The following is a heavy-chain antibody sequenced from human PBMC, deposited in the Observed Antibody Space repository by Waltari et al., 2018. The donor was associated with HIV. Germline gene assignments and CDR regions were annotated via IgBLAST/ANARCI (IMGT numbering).Heavy chain of an antibody. CDR1: GDSISRNPSY. CDR3: ARTYTGSSQYFQL. J-gene: IGHJ1*01. Sequence: QLQLQESGPGLVKPSATLSLTCTVSGDSISRNPSYWGWIRQPPGKGLEWIGSVYYLGSTYYSPSLKSRVTISLDTSKNRFSLKLNSVTAADTAVYYCARTYTGSSQYFQLWGQGTLVTVSS. V-gene: IGHV4-39*01. D-gene: IGHD1-26*01. CDR2: VYYLGST.